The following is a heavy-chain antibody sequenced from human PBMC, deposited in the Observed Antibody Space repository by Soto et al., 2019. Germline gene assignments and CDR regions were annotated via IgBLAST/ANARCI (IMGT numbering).Heavy chain of an antibody. Sequence: QVQLQESGPGLVKPSQTLSLTCTVSGGSISSGDYYWSWIRQPPGKGLEWIGYIYYSGSTYYNPSLKSRVTISVDTSKNQFSLKLSSVTAADTAVYYCARETPRGDYAYYFDYWGQGTLVTVSS. CDR2: IYYSGST. D-gene: IGHD4-17*01. V-gene: IGHV4-30-4*01. CDR1: GGSISSGDYY. J-gene: IGHJ4*02. CDR3: ARETPRGDYAYYFDY.